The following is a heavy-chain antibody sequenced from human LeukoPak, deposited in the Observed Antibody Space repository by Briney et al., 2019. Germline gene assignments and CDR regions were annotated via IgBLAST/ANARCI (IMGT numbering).Heavy chain of an antibody. CDR1: GFTFTSTS. CDR3: ARCGTPNNYYGYGVDV. Sequence: PGGSLRLSCAASGFTFTSTSMNWVRQAPGKGLEWISYISSSSRTVHYADSVKGRFTISRDNSKNTLYLQMISLRAEDTAVYYCARCGTPNNYYGYGVDVWGQGTTVIVSS. CDR2: ISSSSRTV. D-gene: IGHD1-26*01. V-gene: IGHV3-48*01. J-gene: IGHJ6*02.